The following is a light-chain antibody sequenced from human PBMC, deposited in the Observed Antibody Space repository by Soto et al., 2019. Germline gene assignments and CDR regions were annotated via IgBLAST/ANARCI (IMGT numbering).Light chain of an antibody. CDR3: QQCFTWPS. Sequence: ETVLTQSPATLSLSPGERATLSCRASQSINTYLAWYQQKPGQAPRLLIYDASNRATGIPARFSGSGSGTDFTLTISSLEPEDFAVYYCQQCFTWPSFGPGTKVDVK. J-gene: IGKJ3*01. CDR2: DAS. CDR1: QSINTY. V-gene: IGKV3-11*01.